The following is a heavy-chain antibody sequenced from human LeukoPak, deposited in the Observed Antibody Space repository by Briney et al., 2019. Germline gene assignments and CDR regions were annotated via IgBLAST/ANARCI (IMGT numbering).Heavy chain of an antibody. J-gene: IGHJ4*02. D-gene: IGHD4-17*01. CDR1: GGTFSSYA. CDR3: ARIYGDSSLFDY. V-gene: IGHV1-69*13. Sequence: SVKVSCKASGGTFSSYAISWVRQAPGQGLEWMGGIIPIFGTANYAQKFQGRVTITADESTSTAYMVLSSLRSEDTAVYYCARIYGDSSLFDYWGQGTLVTVSS. CDR2: IIPIFGTA.